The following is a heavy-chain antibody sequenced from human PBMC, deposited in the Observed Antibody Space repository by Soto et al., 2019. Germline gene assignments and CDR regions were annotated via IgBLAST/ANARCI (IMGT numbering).Heavy chain of an antibody. CDR1: GVSISSGDYY. V-gene: IGHV4-30-4*01. Sequence: SETLSLTCTVSGVSISSGDYYWSGIRQSPGRGLEWIGYIYYTGSADYNPSLNSRVTISLDTSKNQFSLDLSSATAADTAVYYCASTGFRMDVWGQGTTVTVSS. D-gene: IGHD3-10*01. CDR3: ASTGFRMDV. CDR2: IYYTGSA. J-gene: IGHJ6*02.